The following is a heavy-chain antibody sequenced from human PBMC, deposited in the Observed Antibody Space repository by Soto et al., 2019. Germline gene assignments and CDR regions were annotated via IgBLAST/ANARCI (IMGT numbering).Heavy chain of an antibody. Sequence: GASVQVSCKASGYTFISYYIHWVRQAPGQGLEWMAIINPMGGSTNYAQEFQGRVTLTSDTSTSTVYMELSSLRFEDTALFYCARDLAAGDLWGQGTLVTVSS. J-gene: IGHJ5*02. CDR1: GYTFISYY. D-gene: IGHD6-13*01. CDR2: INPMGGST. V-gene: IGHV1-46*01. CDR3: ARDLAAGDL.